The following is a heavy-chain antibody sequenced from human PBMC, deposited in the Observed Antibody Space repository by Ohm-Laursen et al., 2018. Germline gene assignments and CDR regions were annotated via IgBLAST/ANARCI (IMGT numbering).Heavy chain of an antibody. CDR3: ARDYSGCYSN. J-gene: IGHJ4*02. Sequence: ATVKISCNASGYTFTGHYMHWVRQAPGQGLEWMGQINPNSGATKYAQKFQGRVTMTRDTSISTAYMELTRLRSDDTAVYYCARDYSGCYSNWGQGTLVTVSS. CDR1: GYTFTGHY. V-gene: IGHV1-2*06. D-gene: IGHD1-26*01. CDR2: INPNSGAT.